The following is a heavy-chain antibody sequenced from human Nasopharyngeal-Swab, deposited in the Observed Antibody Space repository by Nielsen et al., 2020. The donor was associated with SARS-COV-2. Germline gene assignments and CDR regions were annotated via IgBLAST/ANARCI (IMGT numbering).Heavy chain of an antibody. J-gene: IGHJ4*02. D-gene: IGHD1-14*01. CDR1: GFSITTYG. V-gene: IGHV3-23*01. CDR3: TRGLTGHIVQWNPSPY. CDR2: ISELCSGI. Sequence: GESLKISCSASGFSITTYGMTWVRQAPGKGLEWVSGISELCSGIYYADPVWGRFSISRDTSKKTVYLQMNSLRADDTALYFCTRGLTGHIVQWNPSPYWGQGTLVTVSS.